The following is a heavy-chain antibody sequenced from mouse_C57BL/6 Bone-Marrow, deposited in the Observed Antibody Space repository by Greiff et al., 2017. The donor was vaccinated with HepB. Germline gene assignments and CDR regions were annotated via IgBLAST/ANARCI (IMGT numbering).Heavy chain of an antibody. CDR2: ISSGGSYT. D-gene: IGHD1-1*01. CDR1: GFTFSSYG. J-gene: IGHJ2*01. V-gene: IGHV5-6*01. CDR3: ARPSYYGSSPFDY. Sequence: EVKLVESGGDLVKPGGSLKLSCAASGFTFSSYGMSWVRQTPDKRLEWVATISSGGSYTYYPDSVKGRFTISRDNAKNTLYLQMSSLKSEDTAMYYCARPSYYGSSPFDYWGQGTTLTVSS.